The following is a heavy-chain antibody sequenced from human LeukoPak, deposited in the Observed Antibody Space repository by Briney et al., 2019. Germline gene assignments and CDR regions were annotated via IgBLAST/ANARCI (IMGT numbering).Heavy chain of an antibody. D-gene: IGHD3-10*01. V-gene: IGHV2-5*05. J-gene: IGHJ4*02. Sequence: ESGPTLLHPTPTLTLTCTFSGFSLSTSGVGVGWVRQPPVKALEWLSLIYWDDDKRYGPSLKRRLTITKDTSKNQVVLTMTNMDPVDTATYYCTHRRYPYGQPNYWGQGTLVTVSS. CDR1: GFSLSTSGVG. CDR3: THRRYPYGQPNY. CDR2: IYWDDDK.